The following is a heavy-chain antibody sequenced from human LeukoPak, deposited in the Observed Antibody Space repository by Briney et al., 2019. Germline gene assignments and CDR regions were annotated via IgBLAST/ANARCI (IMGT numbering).Heavy chain of an antibody. J-gene: IGHJ6*02. CDR3: ARDGYKRRNYYGMDV. D-gene: IGHD1-1*01. CDR1: GFTFSSYD. CDR2: ISSSGSTI. V-gene: IGHV3-11*01. Sequence: GGSLRLSCAASGFTFSSYDMSWVRQAPGKGLEWVSYISSSGSTIYYADSVKGRFTISRDNAKNSLYLQMNSLRAEDTAVYYCARDGYKRRNYYGMDVWGQGTTVTVSS.